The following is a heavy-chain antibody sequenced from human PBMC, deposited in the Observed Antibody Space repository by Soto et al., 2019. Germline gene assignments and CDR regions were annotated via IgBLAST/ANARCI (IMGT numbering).Heavy chain of an antibody. J-gene: IGHJ4*02. CDR2: IYYDGSA. D-gene: IGHD3-22*01. V-gene: IGHV4-39*01. Sequence: QLQLQESGPGLVKPWETLSLTCTVSGGSISSSSYYWGWIRQPPGKGLEWIGSIYYDGSAYYNPSLKSRVTISVDTSKNQFSLKLTSVTAADTAVYYCARHSGNYHDSNGYLYYWSQGTLVTVSS. CDR3: ARHSGNYHDSNGYLYY. CDR1: GGSISSSSYY.